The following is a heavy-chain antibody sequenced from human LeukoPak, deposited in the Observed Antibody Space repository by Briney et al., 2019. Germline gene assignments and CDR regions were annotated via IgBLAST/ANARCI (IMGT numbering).Heavy chain of an antibody. CDR3: AGRGLSVTTGVDFDY. J-gene: IGHJ4*02. CDR2: ISYDGSNK. V-gene: IGHV3-30*03. D-gene: IGHD4-23*01. Sequence: GGPLRLSCAASGFTFSGYSMNWVRQAPGKGLEWVAVISYDGSNKYYADSVKGRFTISRDNSKNTLYLQMNSLRAEDTAVYYCAGRGLSVTTGVDFDYWGQGTLVTVSS. CDR1: GFTFSGYS.